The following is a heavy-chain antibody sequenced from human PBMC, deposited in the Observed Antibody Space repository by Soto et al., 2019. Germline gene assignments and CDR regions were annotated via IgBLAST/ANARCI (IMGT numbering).Heavy chain of an antibody. J-gene: IGHJ4*02. CDR1: GGSISSYY. Sequence: PSETLSLTCTVSGGSISSYYWSWIRQPPGKGLEWIGYIYYSGSTNYNPSLKSRVTISVDTSKNQFSLKLSSVTAADTAVYYCARQGRWLQSGVDYWGQGTLVTVS. CDR2: IYYSGST. CDR3: ARQGRWLQSGVDY. V-gene: IGHV4-59*08. D-gene: IGHD5-12*01.